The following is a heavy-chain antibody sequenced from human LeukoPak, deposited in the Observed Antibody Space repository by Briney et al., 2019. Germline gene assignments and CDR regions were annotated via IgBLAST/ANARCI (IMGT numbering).Heavy chain of an antibody. D-gene: IGHD3-9*01. CDR1: GLTFSNAW. Sequence: QTGGSLRLSCAASGLTFSNAWMSWVRQAPGQGLEWVSYISSSSSTIYYADSVKGRFTISRDNAKNSLYLQMNSLRAEDTAVYYCAREGYFDFDYWGQGTLVTVSS. J-gene: IGHJ4*02. CDR3: AREGYFDFDY. CDR2: ISSSSSTI. V-gene: IGHV3-48*01.